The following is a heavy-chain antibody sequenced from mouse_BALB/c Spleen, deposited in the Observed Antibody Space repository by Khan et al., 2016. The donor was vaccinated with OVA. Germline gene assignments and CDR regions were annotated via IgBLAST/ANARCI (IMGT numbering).Heavy chain of an antibody. J-gene: IGHJ2*02. CDR1: GYSITSNYA. D-gene: IGHD1-1*01. V-gene: IGHV3-2*02. Sequence: EVQLVESGPGLVKPSQSLSLTCTVTGYSITSNYAWYWIRQFPGNKLEWMGYISYSGSTTYNPSLKSRISITRDTSKNQFFLQLKSVTTEDTATYYCARGNYYGYYFDYWGQGTSLTVSS. CDR3: ARGNYYGYYFDY. CDR2: ISYSGST.